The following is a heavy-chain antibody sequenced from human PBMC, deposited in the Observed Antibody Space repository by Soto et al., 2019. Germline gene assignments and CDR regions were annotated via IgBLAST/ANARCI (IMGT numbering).Heavy chain of an antibody. CDR3: TLLRFLEWPDGRYMDV. Sequence: GASVKASCKASGVTFTSSAMQWVRQAREQHLEWIGWIVVGSGNTNYAQKFQERVTITRDMSTSTAYMELSSLRSEDTAVYYCTLLRFLEWPDGRYMDVWGKGTTLTVSS. J-gene: IGHJ6*03. CDR1: GVTFTSSA. D-gene: IGHD3-3*01. V-gene: IGHV1-58*02. CDR2: IVVGSGNT.